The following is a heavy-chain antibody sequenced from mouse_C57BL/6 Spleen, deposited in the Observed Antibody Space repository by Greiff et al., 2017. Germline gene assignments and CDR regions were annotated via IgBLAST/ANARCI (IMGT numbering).Heavy chain of an antibody. V-gene: IGHV1-64*01. J-gene: IGHJ3*01. CDR1: GYTFTSYW. CDR3: ARSYYGYDAFAY. CDR2: IHPNSGST. D-gene: IGHD2-9*01. Sequence: QVQLKESGAELVKPGASVKLSCKASGYTFTSYWMHWVKQRPGQGLEWIGMIHPNSGSTNYNEKFKSKATLTVDKSSSTAYMQLSSLTSEDSAVYYCARSYYGYDAFAYWGQGTLVTVSA.